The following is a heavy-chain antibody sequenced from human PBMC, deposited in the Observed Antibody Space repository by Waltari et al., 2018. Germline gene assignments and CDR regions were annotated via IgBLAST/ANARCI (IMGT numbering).Heavy chain of an antibody. CDR2: IYYSGST. J-gene: IGHJ3*02. CDR1: GGSISSYY. D-gene: IGHD5-12*01. CDR3: AREAGPGYTNDAFDI. V-gene: IGHV4-59*01. Sequence: QVQLQESGPGLVKPSETLSLTCTVSGGSISSYYWSWIRQPPGKGLEWIGYIYYSGSTNYNPSLKSRVTISVDTSKNQFSLKLSSVTAADTAVYYCAREAGPGYTNDAFDIWGQGTMVTVSS.